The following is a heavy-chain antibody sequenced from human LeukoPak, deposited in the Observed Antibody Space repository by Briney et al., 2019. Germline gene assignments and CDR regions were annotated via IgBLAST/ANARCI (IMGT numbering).Heavy chain of an antibody. J-gene: IGHJ4*02. CDR3: ASFWVYDNNGYLPFDS. CDR2: INPKSGGR. V-gene: IGHV1-2*02. CDR1: GYTFTGYN. Sequence: HVASVKVSCKASGYTFTGYNIHWVRQAPGQGLEWMGWINPKSGGRNSAQKFQGRVTMTRDTSISTAYMELSRLKSDDTAMYYCASFWVYDNNGYLPFDSWGQGTLVTVSS. D-gene: IGHD3-22*01.